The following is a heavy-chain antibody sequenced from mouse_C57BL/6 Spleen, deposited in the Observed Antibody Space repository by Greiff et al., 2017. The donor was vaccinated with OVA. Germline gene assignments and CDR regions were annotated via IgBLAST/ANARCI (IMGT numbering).Heavy chain of an antibody. Sequence: EVKLMESGAELVRPGASVKLSCTASGFNIKDDYMHWVKQRPEQGLEWIGWIDPENGDTEYASKFQGKATITADTSSNTAYLQLSSLTSEDTAVYYCSYYSNYEDYFDYWGQGTTLTVSS. V-gene: IGHV14-4*01. D-gene: IGHD2-5*01. CDR2: IDPENGDT. J-gene: IGHJ2*01. CDR3: SYYSNYEDYFDY. CDR1: GFNIKDDY.